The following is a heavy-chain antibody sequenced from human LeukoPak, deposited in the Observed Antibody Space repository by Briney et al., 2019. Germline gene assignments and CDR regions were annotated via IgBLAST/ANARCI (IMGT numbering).Heavy chain of an antibody. V-gene: IGHV3-53*01. D-gene: IGHD6-19*01. CDR3: AGDTHSSSWYDH. CDR2: ISGSGGST. CDR1: GFTVSSNY. Sequence: PGGSLRLSCAASGFTVSSNYMSWVRQAPGKGLEWVSAISGSGGSTYYADSVKGRFTLSRDSSRNTLYLQMNSLRVDDTAVYYCAGDTHSSSWYDHWGQGTLVTVSS. J-gene: IGHJ5*02.